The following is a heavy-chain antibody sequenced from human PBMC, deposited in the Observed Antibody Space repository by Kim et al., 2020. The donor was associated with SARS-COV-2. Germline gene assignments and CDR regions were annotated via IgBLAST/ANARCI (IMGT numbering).Heavy chain of an antibody. Sequence: SETLSLTCAVSGASITSENWWNCVRQAPGKGLEWIGEIHHHGNTNYNPSLKSRVIISIDKSKNEVSLNLSSVTAADTAVYYCARCPGYGDSFLFDPWGQGTLVTVSS. D-gene: IGHD5-18*01. J-gene: IGHJ5*02. V-gene: IGHV4-4*02. CDR2: IHHHGNT. CDR3: ARCPGYGDSFLFDP. CDR1: GASITSENW.